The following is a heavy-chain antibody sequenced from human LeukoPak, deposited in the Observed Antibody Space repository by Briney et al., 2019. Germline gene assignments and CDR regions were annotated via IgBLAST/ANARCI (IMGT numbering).Heavy chain of an antibody. D-gene: IGHD3-3*01. CDR2: TSYDGSIK. V-gene: IGHV3-30*03. J-gene: IGHJ3*02. CDR1: GFTFSNYG. Sequence: PGGSLRLSCAASGFTFSNYGMHWVRQAPGKGLEWVAVTSYDGSIKKYADSVKGRFTISRDNSKNTLFLQMNSLRPEDTALYYCAREITIFGVVIQRYDAFDIWGQGTMVTVSS. CDR3: AREITIFGVVIQRYDAFDI.